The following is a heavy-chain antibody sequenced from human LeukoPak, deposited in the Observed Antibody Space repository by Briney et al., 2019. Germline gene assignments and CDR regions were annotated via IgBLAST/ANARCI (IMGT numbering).Heavy chain of an antibody. CDR3: TSALGYCSGGSCYAHY. CDR2: IKQDGSET. V-gene: IGHV3-7*01. D-gene: IGHD2-15*01. Sequence: GGSLRLSCVASGFTFRNYWMGWVRQAPGKGLEWVANIKQDGSETHYVDSVKGRFTISRDNAKNSLYLQMNSLRAEDTAVYYCTSALGYCSGGSCYAHYWGQGTLVTVSS. CDR1: GFTFRNYW. J-gene: IGHJ4*02.